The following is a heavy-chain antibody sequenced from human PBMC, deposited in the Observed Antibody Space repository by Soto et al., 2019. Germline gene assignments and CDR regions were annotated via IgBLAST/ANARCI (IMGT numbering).Heavy chain of an antibody. Sequence: SETLSLTCTVSGGSISSYYWSWILQPPGKGLEWIGYIYYSGSTNYNPSLKSRVTISVDTSKNQFSLKLSSVPAADTAVYYCARLRYYDILTGSPPYFDYWGQGTLVTVSS. CDR3: ARLRYYDILTGSPPYFDY. J-gene: IGHJ4*02. CDR1: GGSISSYY. V-gene: IGHV4-59*08. CDR2: IYYSGST. D-gene: IGHD3-9*01.